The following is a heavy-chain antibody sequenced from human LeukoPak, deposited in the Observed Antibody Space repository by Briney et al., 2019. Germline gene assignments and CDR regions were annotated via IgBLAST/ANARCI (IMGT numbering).Heavy chain of an antibody. D-gene: IGHD2-15*01. CDR2: IYYSGST. V-gene: IGHV4-39*07. CDR1: GGSISSYY. Sequence: SETLSLTCTVSGGSISSYYWGWIRQPPGKGLEWIGSIYYSGSTYYNPSLKSRVTISVDTSKNQFSLKLSSVTAADTAVYYCARVDAVVVVAADEPRFDPWGQGTLVTVSS. J-gene: IGHJ5*02. CDR3: ARVDAVVVVAADEPRFDP.